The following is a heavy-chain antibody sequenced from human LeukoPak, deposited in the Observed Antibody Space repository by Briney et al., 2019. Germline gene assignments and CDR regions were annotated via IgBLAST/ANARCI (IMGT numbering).Heavy chain of an antibody. CDR3: AREYSSSSGFDY. CDR1: GYTFTKYY. Sequence: ASVKVSYKASGYTFTKYYMDWVRQAPGEGLERVGIINPSGGSTSYAQKFQGRVTMTRDMSTSTVYMELSSLRSYDTAVYYCAREYSSSSGFDYWGQGTLVTVFS. J-gene: IGHJ4*02. D-gene: IGHD6-6*01. V-gene: IGHV1-46*01. CDR2: INPSGGST.